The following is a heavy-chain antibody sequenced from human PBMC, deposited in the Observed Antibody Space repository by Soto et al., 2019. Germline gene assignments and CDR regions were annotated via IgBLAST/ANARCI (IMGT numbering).Heavy chain of an antibody. CDR1: GFTFNSYW. D-gene: IGHD6-13*01. CDR2: IKQDGSEK. J-gene: IGHJ4*02. V-gene: IGHV3-7*01. Sequence: EVQLVESGGGLVQPGGSLRLSCAASGFTFNSYWMGWVRQAPGKGLEWVANIKQDGSEKYYEDSLKGRFTISRDNAKNSLYLQMNSLRVEDTAVYYCARDPGCCDGSGWYYFDCWGQGALVTVSS. CDR3: ARDPGCCDGSGWYYFDC.